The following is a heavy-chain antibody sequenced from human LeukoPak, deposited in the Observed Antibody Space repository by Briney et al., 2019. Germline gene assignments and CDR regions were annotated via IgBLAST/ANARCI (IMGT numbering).Heavy chain of an antibody. V-gene: IGHV4-34*01. CDR1: GGSFSGYY. CDR3: ARVHDSSGYEGDDAFDI. D-gene: IGHD3-22*01. J-gene: IGHJ3*02. Sequence: SETLSLTCAVYGGSFSGYYWSWIRQPPGKGLEWIGEINHSGSTNYNPSLKSRVTISVDTSKNQFSLKLSSVTAADTAVYYCARVHDSSGYEGDDAFDIWGQGTMVTVSS. CDR2: INHSGST.